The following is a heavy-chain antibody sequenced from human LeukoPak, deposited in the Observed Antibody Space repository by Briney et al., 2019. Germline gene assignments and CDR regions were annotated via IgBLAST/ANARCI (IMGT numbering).Heavy chain of an antibody. Sequence: SETLSLTCTVSGYSISSGYYWGWIRQPPGKGLEWIGSIYHSGSTYYNPSLKSRVTISVDTSKNQFSLKLSSVTAADTAVYYCACLTTADAFDIWGQGTMATVSS. CDR3: ACLTTADAFDI. J-gene: IGHJ3*02. D-gene: IGHD3-22*01. CDR1: GYSISSGYY. V-gene: IGHV4-38-2*02. CDR2: IYHSGST.